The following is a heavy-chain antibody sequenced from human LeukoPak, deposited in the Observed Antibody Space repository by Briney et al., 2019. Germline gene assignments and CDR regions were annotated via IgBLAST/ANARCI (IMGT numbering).Heavy chain of an antibody. CDR2: IRSKAYGGTT. CDR1: GFTFGDYA. J-gene: IGHJ4*02. CDR3: TRVDTYYYDSSGYYSSYYFDY. Sequence: GGSLRLSCTASGFTFGDYAMSWFRQAPGKGLEWVGFIRSKAYGGTTEYAASVKGRFTISRDDSKSIAYLQMNSLKTEDTAVYYCTRVDTYYYDSSGYYSSYYFDYWGQGTLVTVSS. V-gene: IGHV3-49*03. D-gene: IGHD3-22*01.